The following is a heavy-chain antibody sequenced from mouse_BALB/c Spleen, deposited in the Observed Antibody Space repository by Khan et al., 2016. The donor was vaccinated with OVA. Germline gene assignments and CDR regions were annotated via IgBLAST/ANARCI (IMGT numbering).Heavy chain of an antibody. CDR2: INYSGGT. J-gene: IGHJ3*01. CDR3: LRGRAY. Sequence: VQLQQSGPGLVKPSQSLSLTCTVTGYSITSDYAWNWIRQFPGNKLEWMGYINYSGGTSYTPSLKSRISITRDTSKNQFFLQLNSVTTEDTATXYCLRGRAYWGQGTLVTVSA. CDR1: GYSITSDYA. V-gene: IGHV3-2*02. D-gene: IGHD3-3*01.